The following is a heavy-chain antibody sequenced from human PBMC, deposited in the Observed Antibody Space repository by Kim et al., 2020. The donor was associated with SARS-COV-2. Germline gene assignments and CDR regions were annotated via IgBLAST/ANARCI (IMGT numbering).Heavy chain of an antibody. J-gene: IGHJ4*02. CDR1: GYTFTSYA. V-gene: IGHV1-3*01. CDR2: INAGNGNT. D-gene: IGHD6-13*01. Sequence: ASVKVSCKASGYTFTSYAMHWVRQAPGQRLEWMGWINAGNGNTKYSQKFQGRVTITRDTSASTAYMELSSLRSEDTAVYYCARDRYPGQLVRFPFDYWGQGTLVTVSS. CDR3: ARDRYPGQLVRFPFDY.